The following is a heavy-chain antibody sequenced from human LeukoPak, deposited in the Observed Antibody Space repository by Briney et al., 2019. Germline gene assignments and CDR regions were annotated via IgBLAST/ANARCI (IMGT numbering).Heavy chain of an antibody. D-gene: IGHD3-10*01. Sequence: PGGSLRLSCAASGFTFDDYGMSWVRQAPGKGLEWVSGINWNGGSTGYADSVKGRFTISRDNAKNSLYLQMNSLRAEDTALYYCASNHGSGSYYNGIDYWGQGTLVTVSS. V-gene: IGHV3-20*04. J-gene: IGHJ4*02. CDR2: INWNGGST. CDR3: ASNHGSGSYYNGIDY. CDR1: GFTFDDYG.